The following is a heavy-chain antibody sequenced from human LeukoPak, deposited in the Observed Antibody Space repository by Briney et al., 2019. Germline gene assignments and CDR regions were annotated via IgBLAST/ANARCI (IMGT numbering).Heavy chain of an antibody. D-gene: IGHD2-2*01. CDR3: ARSLYPNWYFDL. CDR1: GGSISSYY. V-gene: IGHV4-59*01. CDR2: IYYSGST. Sequence: SETLSLTCTVSGGSISSYYWSWIRQPPGEGLEWIGYIYYSGSTNYNPSLKSRVTISVDTSKNQFSLKLSSVTAADTAVYYCARSLYPNWYFDLWGRGTLVTVSP. J-gene: IGHJ2*01.